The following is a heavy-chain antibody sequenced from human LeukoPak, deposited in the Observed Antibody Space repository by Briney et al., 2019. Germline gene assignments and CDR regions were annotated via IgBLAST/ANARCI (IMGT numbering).Heavy chain of an antibody. CDR3: ARYSGSSPFDY. CDR2: INPSGGST. J-gene: IGHJ4*02. D-gene: IGHD1-26*01. V-gene: IGHV1-46*01. CDR1: VYTFTSYY. Sequence: ASVTVSCKASVYTFTSYYMHWVRQAPGQGLEWMGIINPSGGSTSYAHKFHGRVTMTRDTSTSTVYMKLSSLRSEDTAVYYCARYSGSSPFDYWGQGTLVTVSS.